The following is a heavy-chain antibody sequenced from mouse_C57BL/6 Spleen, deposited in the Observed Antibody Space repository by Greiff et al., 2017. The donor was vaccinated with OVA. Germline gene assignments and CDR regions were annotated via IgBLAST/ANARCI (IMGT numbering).Heavy chain of an antibody. CDR2: IDPSDSYT. CDR3: ARGGHYYAMDY. CDR1: GYTFTSYW. Sequence: QVQLQQPGAELVMPGASVKLSCKASGYTFTSYWMHWVKQRPGQGLEWIGEIDPSDSYTNYNQKFKGKSTLTVDKSSSTAYMQLSSLTSEDSAVYYCARGGHYYAMDYWGQGTSVTVSS. J-gene: IGHJ4*01. V-gene: IGHV1-69*01.